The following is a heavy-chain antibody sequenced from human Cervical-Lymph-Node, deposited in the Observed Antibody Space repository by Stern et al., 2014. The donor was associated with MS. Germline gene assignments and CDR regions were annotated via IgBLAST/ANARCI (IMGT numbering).Heavy chain of an antibody. V-gene: IGHV3-74*01. D-gene: IGHD1-26*01. J-gene: IGHJ4*02. CDR2: INEHGSTT. CDR1: EFTFRTSW. Sequence: DQLVESGGGLVQPGGSLGLSCADSEFTFRTSWIPWVRQVPGKELMWVARINEHGSTTDYAESVKGRFTISRDNARNTLYLHMNSLRAEDTAVYYCARDLSGRDDSWGQGTLVTVSS. CDR3: ARDLSGRDDS.